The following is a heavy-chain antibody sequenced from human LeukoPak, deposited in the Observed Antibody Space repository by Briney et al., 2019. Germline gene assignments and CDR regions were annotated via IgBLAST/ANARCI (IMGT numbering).Heavy chain of an antibody. CDR1: GFTFSSYS. CDR3: ARDRSAMITFGGVIVIPNNWFDP. D-gene: IGHD3-16*02. Sequence: GGSLRLSCAASGFTFSSYSMNWVRQAPGKGLEWVSYITSSSSTIYYADSVKGRFTISRDNAKNSLYLQMNSLRAEDTAVYYCARDRSAMITFGGVIVIPNNWFDPWGQGTLVTVSS. CDR2: ITSSSSTI. V-gene: IGHV3-48*01. J-gene: IGHJ5*02.